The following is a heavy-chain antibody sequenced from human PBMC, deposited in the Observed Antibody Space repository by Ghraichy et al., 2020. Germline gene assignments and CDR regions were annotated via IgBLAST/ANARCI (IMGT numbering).Heavy chain of an antibody. J-gene: IGHJ4*02. Sequence: LSLTCAASGFTFSSYAMSWVRQAPGKGLEWVSSISGSGGRTYYVDSVKGRFTISRDNSKNTLYLQMNSLRAEDTAVYYCAEGRDGYPYFEHWGQGTLVTVSS. CDR2: ISGSGGRT. CDR1: GFTFSSYA. D-gene: IGHD5-24*01. V-gene: IGHV3-23*01. CDR3: AEGRDGYPYFEH.